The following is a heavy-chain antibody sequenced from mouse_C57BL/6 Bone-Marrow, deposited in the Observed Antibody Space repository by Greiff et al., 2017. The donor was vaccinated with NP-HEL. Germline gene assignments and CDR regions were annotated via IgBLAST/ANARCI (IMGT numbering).Heavy chain of an antibody. CDR1: GYTFTSYW. CDR3: AREKTNFFYYYAMDY. J-gene: IGHJ4*01. CDR2: INPSNGGT. Sequence: QVQLQQPGTELVKPGASVKLSCKASGYTFTSYWMHWVKQRPGQGLEWIGNINPSNGGTNYNEKFKSKATLTVDKSSSTAYMQLSSLTSEDSAVYYCAREKTNFFYYYAMDYWGQGTSVTVSS. V-gene: IGHV1-53*01.